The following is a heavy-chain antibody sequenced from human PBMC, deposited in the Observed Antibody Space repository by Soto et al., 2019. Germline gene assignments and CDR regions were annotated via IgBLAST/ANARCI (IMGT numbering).Heavy chain of an antibody. D-gene: IGHD3-16*01. CDR2: IKSKTDGGTT. Sequence: GGSLRLSCAASGFTFSNAWMSWVRQAPGKGLEWVGRIKSKTDGGTTDYAAPVKGRFTISRDDSKNTLYLQMNSLKTEDTAVYYCTTVPGYYDYIWGSYRNWFDPWGQGTLVTVSS. J-gene: IGHJ5*02. CDR1: GFTFSNAW. V-gene: IGHV3-15*01. CDR3: TTVPGYYDYIWGSYRNWFDP.